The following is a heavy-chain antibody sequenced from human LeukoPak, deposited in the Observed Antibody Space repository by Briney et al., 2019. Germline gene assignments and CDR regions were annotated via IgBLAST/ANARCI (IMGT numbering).Heavy chain of an antibody. J-gene: IGHJ4*02. Sequence: SETLSLTCTVSGGSISSYYWSWIRQPPGKGLEWIGYIYYSGSTNYNPSLKSRVTISVDTSKNQFSLKLSSVTAADTAVYYCARMDSRSSGYYYLFDYWGQGTLVTVSS. V-gene: IGHV4-59*08. CDR3: ARMDSRSSGYYYLFDY. CDR2: IYYSGST. CDR1: GGSISSYY. D-gene: IGHD3-22*01.